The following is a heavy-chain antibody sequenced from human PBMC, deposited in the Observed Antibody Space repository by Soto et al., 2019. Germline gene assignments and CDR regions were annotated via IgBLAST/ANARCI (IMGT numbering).Heavy chain of an antibody. Sequence: EVQLVESGGGLVQPGRSLRLSCAASGFTFDDYAMHWVRQAPGKGLEWVSGISWNSGSIGYADSVKGRFTISRDNGKNSLYLQMNSLRAEDTALYYCAKDIGGTDCSGGSCIFDYWGQGTLVTVSS. V-gene: IGHV3-9*01. CDR3: AKDIGGTDCSGGSCIFDY. J-gene: IGHJ4*02. CDR1: GFTFDDYA. D-gene: IGHD2-15*01. CDR2: ISWNSGSI.